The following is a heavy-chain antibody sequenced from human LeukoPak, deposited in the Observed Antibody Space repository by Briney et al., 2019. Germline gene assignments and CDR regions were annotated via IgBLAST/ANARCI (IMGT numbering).Heavy chain of an antibody. J-gene: IGHJ5*02. V-gene: IGHV3-33*01. CDR2: IWYDGSNK. Sequence: PGGALGLSFAAAGFPFSSYGMHLGRQAPGKGLGGGTVIWYDGSNKYYADSVKGRFTISRDNSKNTLYLQMNSLRAEDTAVYYCARGIGAITMVRGVIIRSNWFDPWGQGTLVTVSS. D-gene: IGHD3-10*01. CDR3: ARGIGAITMVRGVIIRSNWFDP. CDR1: GFPFSSYG.